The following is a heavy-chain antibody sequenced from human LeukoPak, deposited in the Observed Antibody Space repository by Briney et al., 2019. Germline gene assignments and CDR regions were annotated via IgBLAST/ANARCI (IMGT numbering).Heavy chain of an antibody. Sequence: PSETLSLTCTVSGGSISSSSYYWGWIRQPPGKGLEWIGSIYYSGSTYYNPSLKSRVTISVDTSKNQFSLKLSSVTAADTAVYYCAKGTRSRYYGSGRLDYWGQGTLVTVSS. CDR2: IYYSGST. D-gene: IGHD3-10*01. V-gene: IGHV4-39*07. CDR1: GGSISSSSYY. CDR3: AKGTRSRYYGSGRLDY. J-gene: IGHJ4*02.